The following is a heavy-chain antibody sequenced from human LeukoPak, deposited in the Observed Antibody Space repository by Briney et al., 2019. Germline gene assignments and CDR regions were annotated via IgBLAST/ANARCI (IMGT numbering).Heavy chain of an antibody. CDR2: ISSSSSPI. D-gene: IGHD1-1*01. CDR1: GFTISSYA. V-gene: IGHV3-48*02. Sequence: GGSLRLSCAASGFTISSYAMNWVRQAPGKGLEWVSYISSSSSPINYADSVKGRFTISRDNAKNSLYLQMNSLRDEDTAVYYCARDCRLNCARQPGFDSWGQGTLVTVSS. CDR3: ARDCRLNCARQPGFDS. J-gene: IGHJ5*01.